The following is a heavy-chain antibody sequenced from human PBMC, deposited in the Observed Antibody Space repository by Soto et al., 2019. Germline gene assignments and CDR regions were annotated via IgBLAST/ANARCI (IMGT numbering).Heavy chain of an antibody. Sequence: SVKVSCQASGYTFTGYYMHWVRQAPGQGLEWMGWINPNSGGTNYAQKFQGRVTMTRDTSISTAYMELSRLRSDDTAVYYCARAGAYGDYSSDYYGMDVWGQETTVTVS. D-gene: IGHD4-17*01. V-gene: IGHV1-2*02. CDR3: ARAGAYGDYSSDYYGMDV. CDR1: GYTFTGYY. CDR2: INPNSGGT. J-gene: IGHJ6*02.